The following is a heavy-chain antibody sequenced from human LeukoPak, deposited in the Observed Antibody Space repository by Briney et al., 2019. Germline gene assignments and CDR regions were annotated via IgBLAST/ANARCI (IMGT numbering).Heavy chain of an antibody. CDR3: ARGHTAMVGKIDY. J-gene: IGHJ4*02. Sequence: PGGSLRLSCAASGFTFSSYAMSWVRQAPGKGLEWVSAISGSGGSTYYADSVKGRFTISRDNSKNTLYLQMNSLRAEDTAVYYCARGHTAMVGKIDYWGQGTLVTVSS. CDR2: ISGSGGST. CDR1: GFTFSSYA. D-gene: IGHD5-18*01. V-gene: IGHV3-23*01.